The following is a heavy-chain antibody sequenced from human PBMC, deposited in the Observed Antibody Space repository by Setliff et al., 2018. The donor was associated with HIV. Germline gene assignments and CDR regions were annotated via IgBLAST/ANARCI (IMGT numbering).Heavy chain of an antibody. J-gene: IGHJ4*02. CDR1: GGSFSAYY. V-gene: IGHV4-34*01. CDR2: IYHSGST. CDR3: ARDPPSMGFDY. D-gene: IGHD3-10*01. Sequence: SETLSLTCAVYGGSFSAYYWSWIRQPPGKGLEWIGEIYHSGSTNYNPSLKSRVFMSVDKSKNQFSLKLSSVTAADTAVYYCARDPPSMGFDYWGQGTLVTVSS.